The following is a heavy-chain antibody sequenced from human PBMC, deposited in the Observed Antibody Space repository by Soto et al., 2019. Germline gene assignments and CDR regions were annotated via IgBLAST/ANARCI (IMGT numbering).Heavy chain of an antibody. V-gene: IGHV3-30*18. CDR3: AKDRSTVFGVVTYYFDY. CDR1: GFTISNSA. J-gene: IGHJ4*02. D-gene: IGHD3-3*01. CDR2: LSYDGSHN. Sequence: QLQLVESGGGVVQHGRSLRLSCAASGFTISNSAMHWVRQTPDKGLEWVAFLSYDGSHNYYADSVKGRFTISRDNSKNALYLQMNSLRVEDTAVYYCAKDRSTVFGVVTYYFDYWGQGTLVTVSS.